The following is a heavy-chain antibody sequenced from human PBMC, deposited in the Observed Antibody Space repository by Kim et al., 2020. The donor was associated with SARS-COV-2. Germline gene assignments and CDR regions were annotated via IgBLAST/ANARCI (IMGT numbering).Heavy chain of an antibody. CDR1: GGTFSSYA. Sequence: SVKVSCKASGGTFSSYAISWVRQAPGQGLEWMGGIIPIFGTANYAQKFQGRVTITEDESTSTAYMELSSLRSEDTAVYYCARSEGPYYYGSGSYAEVDYWGQGTLFTVSS. CDR3: ARSEGPYYYGSGSYAEVDY. V-gene: IGHV1-69*13. D-gene: IGHD3-10*01. J-gene: IGHJ4*02. CDR2: IIPIFGTA.